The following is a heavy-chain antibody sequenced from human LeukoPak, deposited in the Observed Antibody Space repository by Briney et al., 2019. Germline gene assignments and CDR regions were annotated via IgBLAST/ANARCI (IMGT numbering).Heavy chain of an antibody. CDR1: GFTFSTYA. CDR3: AGPLGIAVAGTSWDY. V-gene: IGHV3-23*01. CDR2: ISGSGGST. D-gene: IGHD6-19*01. J-gene: IGHJ4*02. Sequence: GGSLRLSCAASGFTFSTYAMSWVRQAPGKGLEWVSAISGSGGSTYYADSVKGRFTISRDNSKNTLYLQMNSLRAEDTAVYYCAGPLGIAVAGTSWDYWGQGTLVTVSS.